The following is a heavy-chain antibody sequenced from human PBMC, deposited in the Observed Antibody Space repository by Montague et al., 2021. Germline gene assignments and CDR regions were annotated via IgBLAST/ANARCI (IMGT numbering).Heavy chain of an antibody. CDR2: IYYRGNT. CDR3: ARDLHGGYGKWFDP. D-gene: IGHD1-26*01. Sequence: ETLSLTCTVSGGAIASRYWSWIRQPPGKGLEWIGYIYYRGNTNYNPSLKNRVTISVDTSKNQFSLKLSSLTAADTAVYFCARDLHGGYGKWFDPWGQGTLVTVSS. J-gene: IGHJ5*02. CDR1: GGAIASRY. V-gene: IGHV4-59*11.